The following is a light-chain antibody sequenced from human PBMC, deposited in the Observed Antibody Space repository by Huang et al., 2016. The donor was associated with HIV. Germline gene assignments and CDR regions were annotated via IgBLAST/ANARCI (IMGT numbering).Light chain of an antibody. J-gene: IGKJ1*01. V-gene: IGKV1-5*03. CDR2: KIS. CDR1: QKISSW. CDR3: QYGET. Sequence: DIQLTQSPSTLSASVGDRLTTTCRASQKISSWLAWYQQKPGKAPKLLIYKISRLESGVPSRFSGSGSGTKFTLTINSLQPDDIGTYYCQYGETFGQGSKVEVK.